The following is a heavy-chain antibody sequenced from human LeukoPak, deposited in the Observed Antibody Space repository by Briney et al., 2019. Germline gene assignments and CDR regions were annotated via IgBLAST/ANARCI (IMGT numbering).Heavy chain of an antibody. J-gene: IGHJ4*02. Sequence: PSETLSLTCNVSGDSISSGSYYWSWIRQPAGKGLEWIGLIYSSGNTNYNPSLESRVTISVDTSTNQISLKMRSVTAADTAVYYCARDGYDFWSGYYRFDYWGQGTLVTVSS. CDR3: ARDGYDFWSGYYRFDY. D-gene: IGHD3-3*01. V-gene: IGHV4-61*02. CDR2: IYSSGNT. CDR1: GDSISSGSYY.